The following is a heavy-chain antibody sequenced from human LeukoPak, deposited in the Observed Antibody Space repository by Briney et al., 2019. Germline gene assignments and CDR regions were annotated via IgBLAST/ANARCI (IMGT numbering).Heavy chain of an antibody. D-gene: IGHD1-26*01. Sequence: SETLSLTCAVYGGSFSGYCWSWIRQPPGKGLGWIGEINHSGSTNYNPSLKSRVTISVDTSKNQFSLKLSSVTAADTAVYYCARHRSGNYGLKYYFDYWGQGTLVTVSS. J-gene: IGHJ4*02. CDR2: INHSGST. CDR3: ARHRSGNYGLKYYFDY. CDR1: GGSFSGYC. V-gene: IGHV4-34*01.